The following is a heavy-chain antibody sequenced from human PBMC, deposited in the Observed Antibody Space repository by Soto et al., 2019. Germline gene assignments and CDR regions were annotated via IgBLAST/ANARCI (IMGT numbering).Heavy chain of an antibody. CDR2: ITPMFGTA. V-gene: IGHV1-69*12. Sequence: QVQLVQSGAEVKKYGSSVKVSCKASGGTFSRYAISWVRQAPGQGLEWMGGITPMFGTANYAQKFQGRVTITADESTSTAYIELSSLRSDDTAVYYCAQTLGLAVAGPGRFDLWGRGTLVTVSS. CDR3: AQTLGLAVAGPGRFDL. CDR1: GGTFSRYA. J-gene: IGHJ2*01. D-gene: IGHD6-19*01.